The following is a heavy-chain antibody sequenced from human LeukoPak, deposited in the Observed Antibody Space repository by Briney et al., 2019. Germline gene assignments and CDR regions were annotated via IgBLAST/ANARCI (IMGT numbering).Heavy chain of an antibody. CDR3: ARLLYDYVWGSYRSYYFDF. CDR2: ISSSSTYI. Sequence: GGSLRLSCAAYGFTFSTYSMNWVRHAPGKGLEWVSAISSSSTYIYYADSLKGRITITRDNAKNSLYLQMNSLRAEDTAVYYCARLLYDYVWGSYRSYYFDFWGQGTLVTVSS. CDR1: GFTFSTYS. D-gene: IGHD3-16*02. J-gene: IGHJ4*02. V-gene: IGHV3-21*01.